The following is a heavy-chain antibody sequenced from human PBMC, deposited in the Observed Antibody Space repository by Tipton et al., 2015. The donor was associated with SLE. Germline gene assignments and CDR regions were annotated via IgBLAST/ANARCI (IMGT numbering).Heavy chain of an antibody. CDR3: ARDHIAAAGTGYAFDI. CDR1: GFTFSSYS. D-gene: IGHD6-13*01. CDR2: ISSSSSYI. Sequence: SLRLSCAASGFTFSSYSMNWVRQAPGKGLEWVSSISSSSSYIYYADSVKGRFTISRDNAKNSLYLQMNSLRAEDTAVYYCARDHIAAAGTGYAFDIWGQGTMVTVSS. V-gene: IGHV3-21*03. J-gene: IGHJ3*02.